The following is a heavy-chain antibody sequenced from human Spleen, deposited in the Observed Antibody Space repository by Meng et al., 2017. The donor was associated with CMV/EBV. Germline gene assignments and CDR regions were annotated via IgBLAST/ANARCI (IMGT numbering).Heavy chain of an antibody. V-gene: IGHV5-51*01. D-gene: IGHD2-2*02. J-gene: IGHJ4*02. CDR1: GYSFTSYW. CDR3: AKDASSVLGYCGSTSCYMIDY. Sequence: GESLKISCKGSGYSFTSYWIGWVRQMPGKGLEWMGIIYPGDSDTRYSPSFQGQVTISADKSISTAYLQWSSLKASDTAMYYCAKDASSVLGYCGSTSCYMIDYWGQGTLVTVSS. CDR2: IYPGDSDT.